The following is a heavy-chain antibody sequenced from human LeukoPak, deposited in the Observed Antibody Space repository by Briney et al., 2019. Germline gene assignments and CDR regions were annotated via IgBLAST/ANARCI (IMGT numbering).Heavy chain of an antibody. CDR2: IRSKAYGGTT. Sequence: PGGSLRLSCTASGFTFGDYAMSWFRQAPGKGLEWVGFIRSKAYGGTTEYAASVKGRFTISRDDSKSIAYLQMSSLKTEDTAVYYCTRGGWLGELGDFDYWGQGTLVTVSS. J-gene: IGHJ4*02. CDR1: GFTFGDYA. CDR3: TRGGWLGELGDFDY. D-gene: IGHD3-10*01. V-gene: IGHV3-49*03.